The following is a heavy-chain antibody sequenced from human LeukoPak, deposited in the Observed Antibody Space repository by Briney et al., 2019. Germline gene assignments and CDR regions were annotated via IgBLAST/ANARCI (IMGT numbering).Heavy chain of an antibody. CDR3: ARDGPGHYFDS. V-gene: IGHV6-1*01. Sequence: SQTLSLTCAISGDSISSNSVAWNWIRQSPSRGLEWLGRTYYRSKWYNDYTVSVKSRITINPDTSKNQFSLQLKSANPDDTAVYYCARDGPGHYFDSWGQGTLVTVSS. CDR2: TYYRSKWYN. D-gene: IGHD1-1*01. J-gene: IGHJ4*02. CDR1: GDSISSNSVA.